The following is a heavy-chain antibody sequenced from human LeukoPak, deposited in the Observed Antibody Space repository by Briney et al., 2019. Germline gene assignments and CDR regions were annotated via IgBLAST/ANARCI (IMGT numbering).Heavy chain of an antibody. CDR2: ISSSSSYI. V-gene: IGHV3-21*01. D-gene: IGHD4-23*01. J-gene: IGHJ4*02. CDR3: ARDYGGGRPFDY. Sequence: PGGSLRLSCAASGFTFSSYGMNWVRQAPGKGLEWVSSISSSSSYIYYADSVKGRFTISRDNAKNSLYLQMNSLRAEDTAVYYCARDYGGGRPFDYWGQGTLVTVSS. CDR1: GFTFSSYG.